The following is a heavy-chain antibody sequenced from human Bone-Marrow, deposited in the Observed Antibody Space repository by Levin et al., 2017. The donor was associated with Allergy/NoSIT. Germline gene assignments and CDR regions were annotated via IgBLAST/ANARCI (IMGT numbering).Heavy chain of an antibody. J-gene: IGHJ4*02. CDR2: IRSKGNSYGT. CDR3: GRHVGGYDSRGYVDY. D-gene: IGHD3-22*01. Sequence: GESLKISCAASGFTFSGSAMHWVRQASGKGLEWVGRIRSKGNSYGTAYAASVRGRFTISRDDSKNTAYLQMNSLKTEDTAVYYCGRHVGGYDSRGYVDYWGQGTLVTVSS. V-gene: IGHV3-73*01. CDR1: GFTFSGSA.